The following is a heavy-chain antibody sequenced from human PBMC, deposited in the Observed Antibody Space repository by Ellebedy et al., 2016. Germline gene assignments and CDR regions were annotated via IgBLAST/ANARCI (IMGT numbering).Heavy chain of an antibody. V-gene: IGHV4-34*01. J-gene: IGHJ1*01. CDR3: ASYYDSSGFEYFHH. D-gene: IGHD3-22*01. CDR1: GGSFSGYY. CDR2: INHSGST. Sequence: SETLSLXXAVYGGSFSGYYWSWIRQPPGKGLEWIGEINHSGSTNYNPSLKSRVTISVDTSKNQFSLKLSSVTAADTAVYYCASYYDSSGFEYFHHWGQGTLVTVSS.